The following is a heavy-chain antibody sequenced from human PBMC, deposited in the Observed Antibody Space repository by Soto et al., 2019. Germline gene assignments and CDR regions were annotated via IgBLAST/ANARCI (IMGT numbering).Heavy chain of an antibody. CDR1: GYTFTIYD. Sequence: ASVKVSCKASGYTFTIYDINWVRQATGQGLEWMGWMNPNSGNTGYAQKFQGRVTMTRNTSISTAYMELSSLRSEDTAVYYCAGGGGYCSGGSCYRDAFDIWGQGTMVTVSS. CDR3: AGGGGYCSGGSCYRDAFDI. J-gene: IGHJ3*02. V-gene: IGHV1-8*01. CDR2: MNPNSGNT. D-gene: IGHD2-15*01.